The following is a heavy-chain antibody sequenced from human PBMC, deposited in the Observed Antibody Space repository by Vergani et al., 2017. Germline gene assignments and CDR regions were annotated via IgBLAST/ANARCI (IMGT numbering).Heavy chain of an antibody. V-gene: IGHV4-61*02. CDR1: GGSISSSSYY. Sequence: QVQLQESGPGLVKPSQTLSLTCTVSGGSISSSSYYWNWIRQPAGKGLEWIGRIYSSGITNYNPSLKSRVTISIDTSKNQFSLKLNSVTAADPAVYYCATRSYDRVDYWGKGALVSVSS. J-gene: IGHJ4*02. CDR2: IYSSGIT. D-gene: IGHD3-3*01. CDR3: ATRSYDRVDY.